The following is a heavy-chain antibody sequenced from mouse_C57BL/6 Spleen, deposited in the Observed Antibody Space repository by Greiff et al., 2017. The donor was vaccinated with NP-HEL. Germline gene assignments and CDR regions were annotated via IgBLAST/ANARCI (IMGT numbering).Heavy chain of an antibody. V-gene: IGHV1-59*01. CDR3: ARADGYYGSSYYY. J-gene: IGHJ2*01. CDR1: GYTFTSYW. D-gene: IGHD1-1*01. Sequence: VQLQQPGAELVRPGTSVKLSCKASGYTFTSYWMHWVKQRPGQGLEWIGVIDPSDSYTNYNQKFKGKATLTVDTSSSTAYMQLSSLTSEDSAVYYCARADGYYGSSYYYWGQGTTLTVSS. CDR2: IDPSDSYT.